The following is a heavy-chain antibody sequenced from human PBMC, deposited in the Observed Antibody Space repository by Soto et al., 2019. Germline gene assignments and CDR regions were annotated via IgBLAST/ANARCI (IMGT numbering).Heavy chain of an antibody. J-gene: IGHJ3*01. CDR3: VSSRSAIYRDAFDV. D-gene: IGHD2-2*01. CDR2: IYDSGDT. Sequence: ASETLCLTCSVSGNSISSYFRSWIRQTPGKGLEWVGFIYDSGDTQYNPSLESRATISLDTSKSQFSLRLRSVTAADTAMYYCVSSRSAIYRDAFDVWGRGTMVTVSS. V-gene: IGHV4-59*01. CDR1: GNSISSYF.